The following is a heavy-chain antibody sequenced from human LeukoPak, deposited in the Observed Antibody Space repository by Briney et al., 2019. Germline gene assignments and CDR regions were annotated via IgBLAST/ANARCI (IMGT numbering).Heavy chain of an antibody. CDR3: ASTNYGDYVYDWFDP. Sequence: PPQTLSLTCTVSGGSISSGSYYWSWIRQPAGKGLEWIGRIYTSGSTNYNPSLRSRVTMSVDTSKNHFSLKLSSVTAADTAVYYCASTNYGDYVYDWFDPWGQGTLVTVSP. CDR1: GGSISSGSYY. CDR2: IYTSGST. J-gene: IGHJ5*02. V-gene: IGHV4-61*02. D-gene: IGHD4-17*01.